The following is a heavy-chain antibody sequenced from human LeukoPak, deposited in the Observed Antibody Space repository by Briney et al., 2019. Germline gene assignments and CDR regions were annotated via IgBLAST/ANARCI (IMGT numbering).Heavy chain of an antibody. CDR1: GYTFTSYG. V-gene: IGHV1-18*04. J-gene: IGHJ4*02. CDR2: ISSYNGNT. Sequence: ASVKVSYKASGYTFTSYGFSWVRHAPGEGLEWMGWISSYNGNTNYAQKLQGRVTMTTDTSTSTAYMELRSLRSDDTAVYYCASAYGDYWGQGTLVTVAS. D-gene: IGHD4-17*01. CDR3: ASAYGDY.